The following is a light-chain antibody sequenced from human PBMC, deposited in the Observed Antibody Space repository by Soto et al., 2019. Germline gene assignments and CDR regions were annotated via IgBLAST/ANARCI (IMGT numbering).Light chain of an antibody. J-gene: IGKJ2*01. V-gene: IGKV3-20*01. CDR3: QQYGHSPYT. CDR1: QAVSSSY. Sequence: EIALTQSPGTLSLSPGVRATLSCRASQAVSSSYLAWYQQKPGQAPRLLIYGVSSRATGIPDRFSGSGSGTDFTLTIGRLEPEDFAVYYCQQYGHSPYTFGQGTKLEIK. CDR2: GVS.